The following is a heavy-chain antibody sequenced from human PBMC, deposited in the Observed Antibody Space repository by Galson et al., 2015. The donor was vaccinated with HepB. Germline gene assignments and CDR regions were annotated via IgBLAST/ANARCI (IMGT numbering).Heavy chain of an antibody. V-gene: IGHV3-30*04. CDR1: GFTFSSYC. J-gene: IGHJ4*02. Sequence: SLRLSCAASGFTFSSYCIHWVREAPGKGLEWVAIISHDGRNTYYAYSVKGRFTISRDNSRNTLYLQSNGLRSDDTAVYYCARERGAGWYEGNDYWGQGTLSSSPQ. D-gene: IGHD6-19*01. CDR2: ISHDGRNT. CDR3: ARERGAGWYEGNDY.